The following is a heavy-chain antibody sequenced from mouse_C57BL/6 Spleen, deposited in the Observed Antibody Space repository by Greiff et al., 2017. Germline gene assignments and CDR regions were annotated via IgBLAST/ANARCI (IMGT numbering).Heavy chain of an antibody. V-gene: IGHV5-4*01. Sequence: EVQLVESGGGLVKPGGSLKLSCAASGFTFSSYAMSWVRQTPEKRLEWVATISDGGSYTYYPDNVKGRFTISRDNAKNNLYLQMSHLKSEDTAMYYCARGGAGSSYWYFEVWGTGTTVTVSS. J-gene: IGHJ1*03. D-gene: IGHD1-1*01. CDR2: ISDGGSYT. CDR3: ARGGAGSSYWYFEV. CDR1: GFTFSSYA.